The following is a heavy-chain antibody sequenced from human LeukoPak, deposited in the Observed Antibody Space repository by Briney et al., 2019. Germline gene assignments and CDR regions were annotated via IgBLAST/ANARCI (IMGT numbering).Heavy chain of an antibody. D-gene: IGHD3-22*01. Sequence: PSETLSLTCTVSGGSISSYCWSWIRQPPGKGLEWIGYIYYSGSTNYNPSLKSRVTISVDTSKNQFSLKLSSVTAADTAVYYCARDGDSSGYYPFDYWGQGTLVTVSS. CDR1: GGSISSYC. V-gene: IGHV4-59*01. CDR2: IYYSGST. J-gene: IGHJ4*02. CDR3: ARDGDSSGYYPFDY.